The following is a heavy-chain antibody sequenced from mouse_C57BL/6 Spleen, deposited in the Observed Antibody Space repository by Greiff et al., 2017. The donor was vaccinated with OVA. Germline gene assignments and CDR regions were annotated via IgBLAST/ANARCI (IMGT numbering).Heavy chain of an antibody. Sequence: QVQLQQPGAELVMPGASVKLSCKASGYTFTSYWMHWVKQRPGQGLEWIGEIDPSDSYTNYNQKFKGKSTLTVDKSSSTAYMQLSSLTSEDSAVYYCARGGNDYALAYWGQGTLVTVSA. J-gene: IGHJ3*01. D-gene: IGHD2-4*01. V-gene: IGHV1-69*01. CDR2: IDPSDSYT. CDR3: ARGGNDYALAY. CDR1: GYTFTSYW.